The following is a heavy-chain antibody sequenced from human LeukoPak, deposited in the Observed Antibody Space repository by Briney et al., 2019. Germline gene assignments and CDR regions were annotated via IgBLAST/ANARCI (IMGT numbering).Heavy chain of an antibody. D-gene: IGHD5-12*01. CDR1: GGTFSSYA. J-gene: IGHJ5*02. CDR3: ARDRDNTNIWWHGGWFDP. CDR2: IIPILGIA. V-gene: IGHV1-69*04. Sequence: SVKVSCKASGGTFSSYAISWVRQAPGQGLEWMGRIIPILGIANYAQKFQGRVTITADKSTSTAYMELSSLRSEDTAVYYCARDRDNTNIWWHGGWFDPWGQGTLVTVSS.